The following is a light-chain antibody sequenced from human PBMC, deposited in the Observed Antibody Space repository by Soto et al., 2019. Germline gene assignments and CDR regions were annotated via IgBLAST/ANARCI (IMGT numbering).Light chain of an antibody. CDR2: QAS. CDR3: QQYHSYSLT. CDR1: QSINTW. V-gene: IGKV1-5*03. Sequence: DIQMTQSPSTLSASVGDRVTITCRASQSINTWLAWYQQKPGKAPKLLMYQASSLESGVPSRFSGSGSGTEFTLTISSLQPDDFATYYCQQYHSYSLTFGQGTKMEIK. J-gene: IGKJ1*01.